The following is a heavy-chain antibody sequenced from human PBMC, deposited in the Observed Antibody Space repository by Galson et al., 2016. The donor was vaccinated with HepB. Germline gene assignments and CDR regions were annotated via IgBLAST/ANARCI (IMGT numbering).Heavy chain of an antibody. CDR2: ISWNSGSI. J-gene: IGHJ6*02. CDR3: ARGPGYCSGTSCYSPPNYYYYSGVDV. V-gene: IGHV3-9*01. Sequence: SLRLSCAASGFTFDDYAMHWVRQAPGKGLEWVSGISWNSGSIGYADSVKGRFTISRDNSKNTLYLQMNSLRAEDTAVYWCARGPGYCSGTSCYSPPNYYYYSGVDVWGQGTAVTVS. CDR1: GFTFDDYA. D-gene: IGHD2-2*03.